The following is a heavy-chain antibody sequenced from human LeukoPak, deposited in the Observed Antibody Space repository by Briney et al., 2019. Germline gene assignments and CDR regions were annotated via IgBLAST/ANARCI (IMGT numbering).Heavy chain of an antibody. CDR1: GFTFGSHS. CDR3: AKSLFGFSYGKIDY. J-gene: IGHJ4*02. V-gene: IGHV3-23*01. D-gene: IGHD5-18*01. CDR2: IPDSGDST. Sequence: PGGSLRLSCATSGFTFGSHSMNWVRQAPGKALEWVSSIPDSGDSTYYADSVKGRFTISRDNSKNTLYLQMNSLRAEDTAVYYCAKSLFGFSYGKIDYWGQGTRVTVSS.